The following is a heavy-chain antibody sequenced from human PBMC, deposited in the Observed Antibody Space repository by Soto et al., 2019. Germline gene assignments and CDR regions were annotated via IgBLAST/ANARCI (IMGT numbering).Heavy chain of an antibody. CDR1: GGSISSYY. CDR3: ARAAIKRTDIVVVPAALFDY. D-gene: IGHD2-2*01. J-gene: IGHJ4*02. V-gene: IGHV4-59*01. CDR2: IYYSGST. Sequence: SETLSLTCTVSGGSISSYYWSWIRQPPGKGLEWIGYIYYSGSTNYNPSLKSRVTISVDTSKNQFSRKLSSVTAADTAVYYCARAAIKRTDIVVVPAALFDYWGQGTLVTVSS.